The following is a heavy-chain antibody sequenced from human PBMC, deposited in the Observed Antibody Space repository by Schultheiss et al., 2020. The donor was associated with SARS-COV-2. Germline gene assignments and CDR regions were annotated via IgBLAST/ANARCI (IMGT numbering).Heavy chain of an antibody. CDR2: IYHSGST. CDR1: GGSISSYS. D-gene: IGHD3-3*01. CDR3: ARGDYYDFWSGYHYYFDY. Sequence: SETLSLTCTVSGGSISSYSWSWIRQPPGKGLEWIGYIYHSGSTYYNPSLKSRVTISVDRSKNQFSLKLSSVTAADTAVYYCARGDYYDFWSGYHYYFDYWGQGTLVTVSS. V-gene: IGHV4-4*09. J-gene: IGHJ4*02.